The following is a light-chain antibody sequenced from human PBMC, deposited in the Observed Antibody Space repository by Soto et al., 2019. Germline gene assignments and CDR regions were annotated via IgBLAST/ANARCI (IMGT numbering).Light chain of an antibody. CDR3: QHYGTSPKWT. J-gene: IGKJ1*01. CDR2: GTS. V-gene: IGKV3-20*01. Sequence: EIVLTQSPGTLSLSPGERGALSCRASQNISTTGLTWYQQKPGQAPRVLIYGTSTRAPGIPDRFSGSGSGTDFTLTITRLEPEDFAVYYCQHYGTSPKWTFGPGTKVDIK. CDR1: QNISTTG.